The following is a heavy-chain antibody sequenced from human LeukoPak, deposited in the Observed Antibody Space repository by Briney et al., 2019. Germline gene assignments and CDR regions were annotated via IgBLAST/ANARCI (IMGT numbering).Heavy chain of an antibody. J-gene: IGHJ6*03. Sequence: GGSLRLSCAASGFTFSSYGMHWVRQAPGKGLEWVAFIRYDGSNKYYADSVKGRFTISRDNSKNTLYLQMNSLRAEDTAVYYCAKDSATYGTYYYMDVWGKGTTVTISS. V-gene: IGHV3-30*02. D-gene: IGHD5-12*01. CDR3: AKDSATYGTYYYMDV. CDR1: GFTFSSYG. CDR2: IRYDGSNK.